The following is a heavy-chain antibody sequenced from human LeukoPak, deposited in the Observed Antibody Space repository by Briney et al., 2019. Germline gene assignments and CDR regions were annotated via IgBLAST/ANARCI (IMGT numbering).Heavy chain of an antibody. V-gene: IGHV3-23*01. D-gene: IGHD6-6*01. Sequence: GGSLRLSCAASGFTFSSYWMSWVRQAPGKGLEWVSAISGSGGSTYYADSVKGRFTISRDNSKNTLYLQMSSLRAEDTAVYYCAKGYGKQLVYFDYWGQGTLVTVSS. CDR1: GFTFSSYW. CDR2: ISGSGGST. CDR3: AKGYGKQLVYFDY. J-gene: IGHJ4*02.